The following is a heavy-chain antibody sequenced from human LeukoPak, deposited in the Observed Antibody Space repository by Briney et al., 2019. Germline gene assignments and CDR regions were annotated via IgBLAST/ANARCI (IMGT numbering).Heavy chain of an antibody. CDR1: GGSFSGYY. CDR3: ARGRGLSRTPQLVYYFDY. D-gene: IGHD6-13*01. V-gene: IGHV4-34*01. Sequence: PSETLSLTCAVYGGSFSGYYWSWIRQPPGKGLEWIGEINHSESTNYNPSLKSRVTISVDTSKNQFSLKLSSVTAADTAVYYCARGRGLSRTPQLVYYFDYWGQGTLVTVSS. J-gene: IGHJ4*02. CDR2: INHSEST.